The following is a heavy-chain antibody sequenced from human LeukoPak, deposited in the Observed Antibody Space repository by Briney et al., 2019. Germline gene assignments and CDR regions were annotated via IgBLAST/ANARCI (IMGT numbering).Heavy chain of an antibody. CDR3: ARQLTNRYWYFDL. V-gene: IGHV5-51*01. D-gene: IGHD1-1*01. CDR2: IYPGDSRA. J-gene: IGHJ2*01. Sequence: GESLKISCKGSGYSLTSFWLGWVRQMPGKGLEWMGIIYPGDSRARYCTSFQGQVPISADKSIISAYLQWSSLRASDTAMYYWARQLTNRYWYFDLWGRGTLVTVSS. CDR1: GYSLTSFW.